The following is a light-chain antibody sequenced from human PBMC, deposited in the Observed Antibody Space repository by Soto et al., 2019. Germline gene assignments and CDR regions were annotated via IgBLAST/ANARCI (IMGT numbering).Light chain of an antibody. CDR3: QQYGGSPFT. V-gene: IGKV3-20*01. CDR2: GAS. CDR1: QSVSSSY. J-gene: IGKJ3*01. Sequence: EIVLTQSPGTLSLSPGERATLSCRASQSVSSSYLAWYQQKPGQAPRLLIYGASTRATGSPDRFSGGGSGTDFTLTISRLEPEDFALYYCQQYGGSPFTFGPGSKVDIK.